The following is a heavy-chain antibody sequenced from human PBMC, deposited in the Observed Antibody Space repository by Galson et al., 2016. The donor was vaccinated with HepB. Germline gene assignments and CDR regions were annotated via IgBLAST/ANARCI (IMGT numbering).Heavy chain of an antibody. V-gene: IGHV3-43*01. CDR3: ARDMEGTTGYFDF. J-gene: IGHJ4*02. D-gene: IGHD1-7*01. CDR2: IVRNGGDP. Sequence: SLRLSCATSGFTFDQYTMHWVRQAPGKGLEWVSQIVRNGGDPTYADSVRGRFTISRDNSGNSLYSHMNSLRTEDTAFYHCARDMEGTTGYFDFWGRGTLVTVSS. CDR1: GFTFDQYT.